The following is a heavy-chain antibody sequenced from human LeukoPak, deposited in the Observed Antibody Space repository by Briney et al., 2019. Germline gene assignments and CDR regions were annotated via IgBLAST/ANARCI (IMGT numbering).Heavy chain of an antibody. Sequence: GGSLRLSCAASGFTFTTYSMNWVRQAPGKGLEWVSYISTTSSTMYYADSVKGRFTISRDNAKNSLYLQMNSLRAEDTAVYYCARDSHGSAFDIWGQGTMVTVSS. J-gene: IGHJ3*02. V-gene: IGHV3-48*01. CDR2: ISTTSSTM. CDR1: GFTFTTYS. D-gene: IGHD2-15*01. CDR3: ARDSHGSAFDI.